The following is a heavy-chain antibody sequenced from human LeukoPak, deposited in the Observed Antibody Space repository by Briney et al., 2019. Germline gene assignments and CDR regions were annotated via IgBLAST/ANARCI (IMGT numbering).Heavy chain of an antibody. CDR3: VRVSGFCTNGVCPSFDP. J-gene: IGHJ5*02. Sequence: PGGSLRLSCAASGLTFGSYSLHWVRQSPDKGLEWVTSIYDGTRQYYADSVRGRFTISRDNSNNTLYLQMSSLGLDDTAVYYCVRVSGFCTNGVCPSFDPWGQGTLVTVSS. V-gene: IGHV3-30-3*01. CDR2: IYDGTRQ. CDR1: GLTFGSYS. D-gene: IGHD2-8*01.